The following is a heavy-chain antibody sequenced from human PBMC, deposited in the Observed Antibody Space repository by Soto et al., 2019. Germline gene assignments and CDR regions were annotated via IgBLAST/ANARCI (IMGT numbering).Heavy chain of an antibody. CDR2: ISGSGGST. CDR1: GFTFSSYA. D-gene: IGHD6-6*01. Sequence: PGGSLRLSCAASGFTFSSYAMSWVRQAPGKGLEWVSAISGSGGSTYYADTVKGRFTISRDNSKNTLYLQMNSLRAEDTAVYYCAKVEYSSSSAWFDPWGQGTLVTVSS. CDR3: AKVEYSSSSAWFDP. V-gene: IGHV3-23*01. J-gene: IGHJ5*02.